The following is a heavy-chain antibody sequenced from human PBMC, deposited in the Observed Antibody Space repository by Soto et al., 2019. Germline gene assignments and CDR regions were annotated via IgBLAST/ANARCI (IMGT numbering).Heavy chain of an antibody. Sequence: QVQLVQSGAEVRKPGASVKLSCKSSGYILDTYSMHWVRQAPGQGLQWMGVITTSGGNTKYPQKLQGRVTMTGDTSTSTVDMELRSLRSEDTAVYFCARGMAAYCTGVDYFYAMDVWGQGTTVTVSS. V-gene: IGHV1-46*02. CDR3: ARGMAAYCTGVDYFYAMDV. D-gene: IGHD2-8*01. J-gene: IGHJ6*02. CDR2: ITTSGGNT. CDR1: GYILDTYS.